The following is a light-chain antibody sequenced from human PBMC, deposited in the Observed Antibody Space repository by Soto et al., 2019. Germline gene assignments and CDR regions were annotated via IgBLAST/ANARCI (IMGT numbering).Light chain of an antibody. Sequence: DLQMTQSPSSLSASVGDRVTITCRASQSISSYLNWYQQIPGKAPKLLIYAASSLQSGVPSRFSGSGSGTDFTLTISSLQPEDFATYYCQQSYSTLGTFGPGTKVDIK. CDR3: QQSYSTLGT. CDR2: AAS. J-gene: IGKJ3*01. V-gene: IGKV1-39*01. CDR1: QSISSY.